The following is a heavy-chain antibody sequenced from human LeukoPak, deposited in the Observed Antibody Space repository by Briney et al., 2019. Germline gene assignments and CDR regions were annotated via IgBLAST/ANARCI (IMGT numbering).Heavy chain of an antibody. V-gene: IGHV1-18*01. J-gene: IGHJ6*03. CDR2: ISAYNGNT. D-gene: IGHD3-10*01. CDR3: ARVVRGVIFYYYYMDV. Sequence: ASVKVSCTASGYAFTSYGISGVRQAPGQGREWMGLISAYNGNTNSAQKLQGRVTMTTDTSTSTAYMELRSLRSDDTAVYYCARVVRGVIFYYYYMDVWGKGTTVTISS. CDR1: GYAFTSYG.